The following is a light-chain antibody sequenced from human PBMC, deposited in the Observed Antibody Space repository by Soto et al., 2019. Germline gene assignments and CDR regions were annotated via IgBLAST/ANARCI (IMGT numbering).Light chain of an antibody. CDR3: SSYAGSNIVV. CDR1: SSDVGGYSY. CDR2: EVS. Sequence: QSALTQPPSASGSPGQSVTISCTGTSSDVGGYSYVSWYQQHPGKAPKLMIYEVSKRPSGVPDRFSGSKSGNTASLTVSGLRAEDEADYYCSSYAGSNIVVFGGGTKLTVL. V-gene: IGLV2-8*01. J-gene: IGLJ2*01.